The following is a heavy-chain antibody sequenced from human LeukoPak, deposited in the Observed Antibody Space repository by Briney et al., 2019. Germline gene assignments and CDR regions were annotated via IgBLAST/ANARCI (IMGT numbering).Heavy chain of an antibody. Sequence: ASVKVSSKASGYTFTSYDINWGRPATGQGLGWMGWMNPNSGNTGYAQKFQGRVTITRNTSISTAYMELSSLRSEDTAVYYCARGSRSRYDAFDIWGQGTMVTVSS. J-gene: IGHJ3*02. D-gene: IGHD6-13*01. CDR3: ARGSRSRYDAFDI. CDR2: MNPNSGNT. CDR1: GYTFTSYD. V-gene: IGHV1-8*01.